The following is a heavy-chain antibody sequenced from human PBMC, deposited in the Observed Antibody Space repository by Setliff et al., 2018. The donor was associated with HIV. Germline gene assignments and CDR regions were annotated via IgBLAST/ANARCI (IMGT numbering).Heavy chain of an antibody. J-gene: IGHJ4*02. Sequence: SETLSLTCTVSGGSISSSSYYWGWIRQPPGKGLEWIGSIYYSGSTYYNPSLRSRVTISVDTSKNQFSLKLSSVTAADTAVYYCARHGLGSRRFLEWSHFDYWGQGTLVTVSS. CDR2: IYYSGST. CDR1: GGSISSSSYY. CDR3: ARHGLGSRRFLEWSHFDY. D-gene: IGHD3-3*01. V-gene: IGHV4-39*01.